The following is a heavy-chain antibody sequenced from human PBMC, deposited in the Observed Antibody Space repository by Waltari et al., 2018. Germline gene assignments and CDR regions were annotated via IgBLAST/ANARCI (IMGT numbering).Heavy chain of an antibody. CDR2: ISFDGSIK. D-gene: IGHD3-3*01. V-gene: IGHV3-30-3*01. CDR3: ARGGPDFWTGYYKD. J-gene: IGHJ4*02. Sequence: QLQLVESGGGVVQPGRSLRLSCADSAFTFRRYAMHWVRRVPGKGLEWVAGISFDGSIKDYVDSVKGRFTISRDNSQKTLYLQMNSLTPEDTAIYHCARGGPDFWTGYYKDWGQGTLVTVSS. CDR1: AFTFRRYA.